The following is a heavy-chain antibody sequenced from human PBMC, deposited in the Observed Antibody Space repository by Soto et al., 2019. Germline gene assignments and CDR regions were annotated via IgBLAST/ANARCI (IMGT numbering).Heavy chain of an antibody. Sequence: SETLSLTCAVSGGSVSSGSYYWSWIRQPPGKGLEWIGYIYYSGSTNYNPSLKSRVTISVDTSKNQFSLKLSSVTAADTAVYYCARGAMVRGEYVGKYYYYGMDVWGQGTTVTVSS. D-gene: IGHD3-10*01. V-gene: IGHV4-61*01. CDR2: IYYSGST. J-gene: IGHJ6*02. CDR3: ARGAMVRGEYVGKYYYYGMDV. CDR1: GGSVSSGSYY.